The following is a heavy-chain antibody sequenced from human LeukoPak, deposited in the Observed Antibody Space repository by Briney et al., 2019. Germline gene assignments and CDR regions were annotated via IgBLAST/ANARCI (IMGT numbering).Heavy chain of an antibody. Sequence: PGGSLRLSCAASGFTFSTYAMSWVRQAPGKGLEWVSGISATGGSTYYADSVKGRFTISRDNSKNMLYLQTNSLRAGDTAVYYCVRDRNALQFLDFWGQGTVVTVSS. J-gene: IGHJ4*02. CDR1: GFTFSTYA. CDR3: VRDRNALQFLDF. CDR2: ISATGGST. V-gene: IGHV3-23*01. D-gene: IGHD3-3*01.